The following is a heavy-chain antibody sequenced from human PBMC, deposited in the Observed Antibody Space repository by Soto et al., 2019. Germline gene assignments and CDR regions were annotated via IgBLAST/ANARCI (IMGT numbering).Heavy chain of an antibody. Sequence: ASVKVSCKASGGTSSSYAISWVRQAPGQGLEWMGEIIPIFGTASYAQKFQGRVTITADESTSTAYMELSSLRSEDTAVYYCARAFGAGTNWFDPWGQGTLVTVSS. D-gene: IGHD6-13*01. CDR2: IIPIFGTA. CDR3: ARAFGAGTNWFDP. V-gene: IGHV1-69*13. J-gene: IGHJ5*02. CDR1: GGTSSSYA.